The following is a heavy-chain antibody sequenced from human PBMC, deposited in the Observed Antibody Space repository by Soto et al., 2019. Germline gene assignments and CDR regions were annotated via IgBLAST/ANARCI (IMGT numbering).Heavy chain of an antibody. V-gene: IGHV3-48*02. CDR2: IGSSGRTM. CDR1: GSIFSTYN. D-gene: IGHD4-17*01. CDR3: TRDLVTTFAY. Sequence: GGSLRLSCAASGSIFSTYNLNWVRQAPGKGLEWVSYIGSSGRTMYYADSVKGRFTISRDNAKNSLFLQMNNLRDDDTAVYYCTRDLVTTFAYWGQGTLVTVSS. J-gene: IGHJ4*02.